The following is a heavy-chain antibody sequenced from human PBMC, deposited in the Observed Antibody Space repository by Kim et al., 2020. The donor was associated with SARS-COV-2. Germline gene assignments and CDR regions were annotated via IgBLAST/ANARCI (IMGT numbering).Heavy chain of an antibody. CDR1: GFTFSSYA. CDR3: AKENGRVAGTIYYYYGMDV. V-gene: IGHV3-23*01. CDR2: FSGSGGST. Sequence: GGSLRLSCAASGFTFSSYAMSWVRQAPGKGLEWVSGFSGSGGSTYYADSVKGRFTISRDNSKNTLYLQMNSLRAEDMAVYYCAKENGRVAGTIYYYYGMDVWGQGTTVTVSS. J-gene: IGHJ6*02. D-gene: IGHD6-19*01.